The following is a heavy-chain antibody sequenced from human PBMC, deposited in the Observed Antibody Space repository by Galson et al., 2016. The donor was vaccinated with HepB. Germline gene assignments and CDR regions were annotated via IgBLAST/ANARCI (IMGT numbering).Heavy chain of an antibody. CDR1: GFIFSNYD. Sequence: SLRLSCAASGFIFSNYDMNWVRQAPGKGLEWVSSIRGSGDYTYYADSVKGRFTISRDNSENPLSLQMHSLRIEDTAIYYCTKGRVTGHFNVDYWGQGTLVTVSS. D-gene: IGHD3-9*01. CDR3: TKGRVTGHFNVDY. CDR2: IRGSGDYT. J-gene: IGHJ4*02. V-gene: IGHV3-23*01.